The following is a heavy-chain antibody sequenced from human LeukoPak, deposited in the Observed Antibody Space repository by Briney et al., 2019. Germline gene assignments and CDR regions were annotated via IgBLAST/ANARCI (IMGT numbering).Heavy chain of an antibody. J-gene: IGHJ6*02. D-gene: IGHD3-16*02. V-gene: IGHV3-23*01. CDR2: ISGRGGST. CDR1: GFTFSSYA. Sequence: PGGSLRLSCAASGFTFSSYAMSWVRQAPGKGLEWVSAISGRGGSTYYADSVKGRFTTSRDNSKNTLYLQMNSLRAEDTAVYYCAKGYDYVWGSYRSSYYGMDVWGQGTTVTVSS. CDR3: AKGYDYVWGSYRSSYYGMDV.